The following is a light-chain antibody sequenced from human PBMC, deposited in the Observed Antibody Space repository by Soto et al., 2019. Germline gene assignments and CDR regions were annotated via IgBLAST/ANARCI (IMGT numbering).Light chain of an antibody. V-gene: IGLV2-8*01. J-gene: IGLJ3*02. CDR1: SSDVGAYNY. Sequence: QSVLTQPPSASGSPGQSVTISCTGTSSDVGAYNYVSWYQQHPGEAPKLIIYEVTKRPSGVPDRFSASKSGNTASLTVSGLQADDEADYYCSSYAGSNNLVFGGGTKLTVL. CDR3: SSYAGSNNLV. CDR2: EVT.